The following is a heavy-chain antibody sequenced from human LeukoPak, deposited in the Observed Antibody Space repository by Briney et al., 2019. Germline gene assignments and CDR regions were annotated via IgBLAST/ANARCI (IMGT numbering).Heavy chain of an antibody. Sequence: SETLSLTCTVSGGSISSYYWSWIRQPPGKGLEWIGYIYYSGSTYYNPSLKSRVTISVHTSKNQFSLKLSSVTAADTAVYYCARTYPPYYYYMDVWGKGTTVTVSS. CDR2: IYYSGST. V-gene: IGHV4-59*01. CDR1: GGSISSYY. CDR3: ARTYPPYYYYMDV. J-gene: IGHJ6*03.